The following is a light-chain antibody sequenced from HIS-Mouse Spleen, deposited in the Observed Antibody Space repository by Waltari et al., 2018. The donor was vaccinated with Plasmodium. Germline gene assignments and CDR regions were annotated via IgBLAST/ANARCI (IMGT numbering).Light chain of an antibody. CDR1: RSDVCGSNF. J-gene: IGLJ2*01. Sequence: QSALTQPPSASGSPGQSVTLPCTGHRSDVCGSNFFSRYQQHPGKAPKLMIYEVSKRPSGVPDRFSGSKSGNTASLTVSGLQAEDEADYYCSSYAGSNNLVFGGGTKLTVL. V-gene: IGLV2-8*01. CDR2: EVS. CDR3: SSYAGSNNLV.